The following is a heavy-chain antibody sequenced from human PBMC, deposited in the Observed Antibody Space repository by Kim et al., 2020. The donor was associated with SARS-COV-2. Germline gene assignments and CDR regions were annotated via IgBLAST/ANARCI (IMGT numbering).Heavy chain of an antibody. CDR2: ISTSSTTI. CDR1: GITFSNFN. J-gene: IGHJ1*01. V-gene: IGHV3-48*02. D-gene: IGHD2-15*01. CDR3: ARWQHGGPAEYFQH. Sequence: GGSLRLSCAASGITFSNFNMNWVRQAPGKGLEWVSYISTSSTTIYYADSVKGRFTISRDNDKNSLYLQMNSLRDEDTAVYYCARWQHGGPAEYFQHWGRGTLVTVFS.